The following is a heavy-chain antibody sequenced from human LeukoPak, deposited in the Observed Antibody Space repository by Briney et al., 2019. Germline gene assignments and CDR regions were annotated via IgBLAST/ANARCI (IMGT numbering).Heavy chain of an antibody. V-gene: IGHV4-61*03. J-gene: IGHJ3*01. CDR1: GGSISSDAYY. Sequence: SETLSLTCTVSGGSISSDAYYWHWIRRSPGKGLEWVGFVYYSGRTKYNPSLKSRVTMSIDTSTNHVSLRLRSVTAADTAMYFCVREASTSYYDSSGYYRQTETFDVWGLGTMVTVSS. CDR3: VREASTSYYDSSGYYRQTETFDV. D-gene: IGHD3-22*01. CDR2: VYYSGRT.